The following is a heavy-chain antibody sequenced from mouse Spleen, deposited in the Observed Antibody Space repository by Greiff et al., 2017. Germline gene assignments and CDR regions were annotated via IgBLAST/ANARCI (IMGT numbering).Heavy chain of an antibody. D-gene: IGHD1-1*01. CDR2: ISSGGGNT. CDR1: GFTFSSYA. J-gene: IGHJ4*01. CDR3: ARRLLRYYAKDY. V-gene: IGHV5-9*01. Sequence: EVMLVESGGGLVKLGGSLKLSCAASGFTFSSYAMSWVRQTPEKRLEWVATISSGGGNTYYPDSVKGRFTISRDNAKNTLYLQMSSLKSEDTAMYYCARRLLRYYAKDYWGQGTSVTVSS.